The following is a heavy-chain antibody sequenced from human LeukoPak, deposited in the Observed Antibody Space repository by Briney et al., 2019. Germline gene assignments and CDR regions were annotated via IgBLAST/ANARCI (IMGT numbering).Heavy chain of an antibody. Sequence: ASVKVSCKASGYTFTHYYVHWVRQARGQGLEWMGRIDGETGNTRYAQNFQGRVTMTRDTSTSTVYMDLSSLRSEDTGLYYCARDPGGNYFGPGTYFAYWGQGTLLTVSS. V-gene: IGHV1-46*01. CDR2: IDGETGNT. CDR3: ARDPGGNYFGPGTYFAY. J-gene: IGHJ4*02. D-gene: IGHD3-10*01. CDR1: GYTFTHYY.